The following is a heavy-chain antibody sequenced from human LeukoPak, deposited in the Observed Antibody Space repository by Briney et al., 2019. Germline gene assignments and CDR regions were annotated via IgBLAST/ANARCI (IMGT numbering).Heavy chain of an antibody. V-gene: IGHV4-34*01. CDR1: GGSFSGYY. Sequence: SETLSLTCAVYGGSFSGYYWSWIRQPPGKGLEWIGEINHSGSTNYNPSLKSRVTISVDTSKNQFSLKLSSVTAADTAVYYCARGGRLRFLEWPIRGWYAMDVWGQGTTVTVSS. J-gene: IGHJ6*02. D-gene: IGHD3-3*01. CDR2: INHSGST. CDR3: ARGGRLRFLEWPIRGWYAMDV.